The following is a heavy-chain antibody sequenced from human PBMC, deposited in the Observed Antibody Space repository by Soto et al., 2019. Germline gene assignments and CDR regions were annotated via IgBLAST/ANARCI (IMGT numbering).Heavy chain of an antibody. D-gene: IGHD4-17*01. CDR2: IWDDGSER. CDR3: ARIDDYGASVTDY. Sequence: PGGSLRLSCAASGFTFNTHGMHWVRQAPGKGLEWVAVIWDDGSERYYADFVRGRFTISRDNSQKTLYLQMTSLRAEDTAVYYCARIDDYGASVTDYWGQGALVTVSS. V-gene: IGHV3-33*01. J-gene: IGHJ4*02. CDR1: GFTFNTHG.